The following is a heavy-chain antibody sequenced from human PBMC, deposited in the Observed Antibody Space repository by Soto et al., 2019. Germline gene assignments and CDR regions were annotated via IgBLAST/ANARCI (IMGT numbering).Heavy chain of an antibody. CDR3: ARDLLVRGVIIFGFGYYYGMDV. CDR1: GYTFTSYG. D-gene: IGHD3-10*01. Sequence: QVQLVQSGAEVKKPGASVKVSCKASGYTFTSYGISWVRQAPGQGLEWMGWISAYNGNTNYAQKLQGRVTMTTDTSTSTAYMELRSLRSDHTAVYYCARDLLVRGVIIFGFGYYYGMDVWGQGTTVTVSS. J-gene: IGHJ6*02. CDR2: ISAYNGNT. V-gene: IGHV1-18*01.